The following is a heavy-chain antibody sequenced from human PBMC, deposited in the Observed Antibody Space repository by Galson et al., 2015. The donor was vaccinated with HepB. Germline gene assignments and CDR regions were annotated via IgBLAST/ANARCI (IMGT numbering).Heavy chain of an antibody. CDR2: IWYDGSNE. CDR3: ARNGMPYSSSWHYFDY. Sequence: LRLSCAVSGFIFSTYGMHWVRQAPGKGLEWVAVIWYDGSNEYYADSVMGRFSISRDNSKKTLYLQMNSLRAEDTALYYCARNGMPYSSSWHYFDYWGQGTLVTVPS. D-gene: IGHD6-13*01. CDR1: GFIFSTYG. V-gene: IGHV3-33*01. J-gene: IGHJ4*02.